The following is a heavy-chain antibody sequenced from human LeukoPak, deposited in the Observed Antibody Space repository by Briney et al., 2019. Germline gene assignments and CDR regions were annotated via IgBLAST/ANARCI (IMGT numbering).Heavy chain of an antibody. J-gene: IGHJ4*02. Sequence: GGSLRLSCAASGFTFSSYSMNWVRQAPGKGLEWVSSISSSSSYIYYADSVKGRFTISRDNAKNSLYLQMNSLRAEDTAVYYCARASSSWYYFDYWGQGTLVTVSS. CDR1: GFTFSSYS. CDR2: ISSSSSYI. D-gene: IGHD6-13*01. CDR3: ARASSSWYYFDY. V-gene: IGHV3-21*01.